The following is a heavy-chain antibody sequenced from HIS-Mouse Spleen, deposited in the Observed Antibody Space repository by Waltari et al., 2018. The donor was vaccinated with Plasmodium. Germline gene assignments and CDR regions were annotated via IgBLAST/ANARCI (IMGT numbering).Heavy chain of an antibody. V-gene: IGHV4-34*01. Sequence: QVQLQQWGAGLLKPSETLSLTCAVYGGSFSGYYWSWIRQPPGKGLEWSGEINHSGSTNYNPCLKSRVTISVDTSKNQFSLKLSSVTAADTAVYYCARGVGYCSGGSCDHYFDYWGQGTLVTVSS. CDR1: GGSFSGYY. D-gene: IGHD2-15*01. CDR2: INHSGST. CDR3: ARGVGYCSGGSCDHYFDY. J-gene: IGHJ4*02.